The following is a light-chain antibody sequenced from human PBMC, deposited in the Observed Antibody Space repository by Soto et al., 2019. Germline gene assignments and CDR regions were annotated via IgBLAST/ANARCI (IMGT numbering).Light chain of an antibody. CDR3: QQFNSYPIT. V-gene: IGKV1-13*02. CDR2: DVS. J-gene: IGKJ5*01. Sequence: AIQVTQSPSSLSASVGDRVTITCRASQDIRGALAWYQQKPGKPTRLLIYDVSTLESGVPSRFSGSSSGTEFTLTISSLQSEDFGTYLCQQFNSYPITFGHGTRLEIK. CDR1: QDIRGA.